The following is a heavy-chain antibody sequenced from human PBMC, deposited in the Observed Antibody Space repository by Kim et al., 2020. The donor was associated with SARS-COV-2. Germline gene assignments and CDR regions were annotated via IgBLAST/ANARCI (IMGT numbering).Heavy chain of an antibody. CDR1: GGSFSGYY. CDR3: ARGGGATLFYYYYGRDV. Sequence: SETLSLTCAVYGGSFSGYYWSWIRQPPGKGLEWVGAINHSGSTNYNPSLKSRVTISVDTSKNQFSLKLSSVPAADTAVYYCARGGGATLFYYYYGRDVWGQGTTVTV. CDR2: INHSGST. J-gene: IGHJ6*02. V-gene: IGHV4-34*01. D-gene: IGHD1-26*01.